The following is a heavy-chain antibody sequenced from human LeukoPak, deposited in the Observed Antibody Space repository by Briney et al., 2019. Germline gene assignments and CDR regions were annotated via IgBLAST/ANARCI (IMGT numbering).Heavy chain of an antibody. J-gene: IGHJ4*02. Sequence: QSGGSLRLSCVASGFTFSSYAMSWVRQAPGKGLEWVSVIYSGGSTYYADSVKGRFTISKDNSKNTLYLQMNSLRAEDTAVYYCAKLVGATNPYFDYWGQGTLVTVSS. CDR2: IYSGGST. CDR3: AKLVGATNPYFDY. CDR1: GFTFSSYA. D-gene: IGHD1-26*01. V-gene: IGHV3-66*02.